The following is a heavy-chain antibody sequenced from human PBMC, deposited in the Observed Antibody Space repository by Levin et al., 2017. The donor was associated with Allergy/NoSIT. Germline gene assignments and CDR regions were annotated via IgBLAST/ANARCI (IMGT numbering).Heavy chain of an antibody. J-gene: IGHJ6*02. V-gene: IGHV1-18*01. Sequence: GESLKISCKASGYTFTSYGISWVRQAPGQGLEWMGWISAYNGNTNYAQKLQGRVTMTTDTSTSTAYMELRSLRSDDTAVYYCARGSSYYYYGMDVWGQGTTVTVSS. CDR1: GYTFTSYG. CDR2: ISAYNGNT. D-gene: IGHD3-10*01. CDR3: ARGSSYYYYGMDV.